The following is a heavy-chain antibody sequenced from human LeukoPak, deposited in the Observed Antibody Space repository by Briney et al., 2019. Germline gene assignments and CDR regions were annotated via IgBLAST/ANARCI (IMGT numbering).Heavy chain of an antibody. D-gene: IGHD3-10*01. V-gene: IGHV1-46*01. J-gene: IGHJ3*02. CDR2: INPSGGST. Sequence: GASVKVSCKASGYTFTSYYMHWVRQAPGQGLEWMGIINPSGGSTSYAQKFQGRVTMTRDMSTSTVYMELSSLRSEDTAVYYCARAGEAFGAFDIWGQGTMVTVSS. CDR1: GYTFTSYY. CDR3: ARAGEAFGAFDI.